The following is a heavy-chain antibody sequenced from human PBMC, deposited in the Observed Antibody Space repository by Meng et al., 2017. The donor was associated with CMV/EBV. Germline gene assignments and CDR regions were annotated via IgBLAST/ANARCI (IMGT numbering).Heavy chain of an antibody. Sequence: GGSLRLSCAASGFTFSDYYMSWIRQAPGEGLEWVSYISSSGSTIYYADSVKGRFTISRDNAKNSLYLQMNSLRAEDTAVYYCARRPRFSPAAVDYWGQGTLVTVSS. D-gene: IGHD2-2*01. CDR2: ISSSGSTI. CDR3: ARRPRFSPAAVDY. CDR1: GFTFSDYY. V-gene: IGHV3-11*01. J-gene: IGHJ4*02.